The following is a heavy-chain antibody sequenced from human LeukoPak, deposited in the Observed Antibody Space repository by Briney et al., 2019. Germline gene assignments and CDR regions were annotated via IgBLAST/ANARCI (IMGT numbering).Heavy chain of an antibody. CDR2: IYYSGST. D-gene: IGHD3-10*01. V-gene: IGHV4-59*01. CDR1: GGSISSYY. CDR3: AREGRGDAFDI. J-gene: IGHJ3*02. Sequence: SETLSLTCTVSGGSISSYYWSWIRQPPGKGLEWIGYIYYSGSTNYNPSLKSRVTISVDTSKNQFSLKLSSVTAADTAVYYCAREGRGDAFDIWGQGTMVTVSS.